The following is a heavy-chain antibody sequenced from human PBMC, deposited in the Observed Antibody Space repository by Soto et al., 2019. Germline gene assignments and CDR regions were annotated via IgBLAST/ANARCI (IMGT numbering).Heavy chain of an antibody. CDR3: GRDHPHVGTPSRAANS. CDR1: GFAFSTNS. J-gene: IGHJ4*02. V-gene: IGHV3-21*01. CDR2: ISSSGSFK. D-gene: IGHD1-1*01. Sequence: EVRLVASGGGLVKPGGSLRLSCAASGFAFSTNSMNWVRQVPGKGLQWLSSISSSGSFKSYADSIQGRFTISRDNAKNSLYIKITTLGGDDRGHYFWGRDHPHVGTPSRAANSGGQGPLFPVPS.